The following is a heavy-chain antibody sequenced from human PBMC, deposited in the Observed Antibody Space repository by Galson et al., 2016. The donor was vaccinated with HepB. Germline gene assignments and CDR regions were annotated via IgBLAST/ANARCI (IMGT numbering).Heavy chain of an antibody. V-gene: IGHV3-74*01. CDR1: GFTFSNYW. J-gene: IGHJ4*02. Sequence: SLRLSCAASGFTFSNYWMHWVRQAPGKGLVWVSHITIDGGTTTYADSVKGRFTISRDNAKNTLYLQMYSLRAEDTAVYYCARDLWRGGRIDYWGQGTLVTVSS. CDR3: ARDLWRGGRIDY. CDR2: ITIDGGTT. D-gene: IGHD4-23*01.